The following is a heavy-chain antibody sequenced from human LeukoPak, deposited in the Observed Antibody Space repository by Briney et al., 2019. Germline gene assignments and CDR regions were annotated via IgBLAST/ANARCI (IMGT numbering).Heavy chain of an antibody. CDR3: ARHSQGEYSSGWRYFDY. CDR1: GGSISSYY. D-gene: IGHD6-19*01. V-gene: IGHV4-59*01. Sequence: PSETLSLTCTVSGGSISSYYWSWIRQPPGKGLEWIGYNYYSGSTNYNPSLKSRVTISVDTSKNQFSLKLSSVTAADTAVYYCARHSQGEYSSGWRYFDYWGQGTLVTVSS. CDR2: NYYSGST. J-gene: IGHJ4*02.